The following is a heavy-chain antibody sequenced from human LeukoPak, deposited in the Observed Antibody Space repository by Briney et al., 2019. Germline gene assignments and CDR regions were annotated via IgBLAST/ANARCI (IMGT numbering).Heavy chain of an antibody. CDR2: MNPNSGNT. CDR3: ARGRSSSWYGYYGMDV. Sequence: ASVKVSCKASGYTFTSYDIHWVRQATGQGLEWMGWMNPNSGNTGYAQKFQGRVTMTRNTSISTAYMELSSLRSEDTAVCYCARGRSSSWYGYYGMDVWGQGTTVTVSS. V-gene: IGHV1-8*01. CDR1: GYTFTSYD. D-gene: IGHD6-13*01. J-gene: IGHJ6*02.